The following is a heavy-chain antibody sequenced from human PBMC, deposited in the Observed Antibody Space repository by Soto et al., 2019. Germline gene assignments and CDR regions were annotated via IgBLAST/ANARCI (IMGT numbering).Heavy chain of an antibody. CDR2: ISNSGGST. J-gene: IGHJ4*02. V-gene: IGHV3-23*01. Sequence: PGGSLRLSCAASGFTFSGYAMSWVRQAPREGLEWVSAISNSGGSTYYADSVKGRFTISRDNSENTLHLQMNSLRAEDTAVYYCAKNKGTGWYSDYWGQGALVTVSS. CDR3: AKNKGTGWYSDY. D-gene: IGHD6-19*01. CDR1: GFTFSGYA.